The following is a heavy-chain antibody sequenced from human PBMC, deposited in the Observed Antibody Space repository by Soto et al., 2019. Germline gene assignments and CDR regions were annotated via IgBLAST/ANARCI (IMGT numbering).Heavy chain of an antibody. J-gene: IGHJ4*01. Sequence: GASVKVSCKASGYRFIDYFMHWVRRAPGQGLEWMGWINPKSGGTKTAQKFQGRTTMTRDTSINTVFMELSRLTSDDTAVYFWAREYNWNYQGWTGYWGLGTLVTVSS. CDR3: AREYNWNYQGWTGY. CDR2: INPKSGGT. D-gene: IGHD1-7*01. CDR1: GYRFIDYF. V-gene: IGHV1-2*02.